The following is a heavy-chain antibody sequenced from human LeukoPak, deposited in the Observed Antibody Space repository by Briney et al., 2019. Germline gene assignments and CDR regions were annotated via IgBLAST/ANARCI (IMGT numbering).Heavy chain of an antibody. D-gene: IGHD3/OR15-3a*01. Sequence: SETLSLTCTVSGGSISSSSFYWGWIRQPPGKGLEWLGIIYYSGTTYYNPSLKSRVTISIDTSKNQFSLKLTSVTAADTAVYYCAKQTGSGLFILPGGQGTLVTVSS. CDR2: IYYSGTT. CDR1: GGSISSSSFY. V-gene: IGHV4-39*01. CDR3: AKQTGSGLFILP. J-gene: IGHJ4*02.